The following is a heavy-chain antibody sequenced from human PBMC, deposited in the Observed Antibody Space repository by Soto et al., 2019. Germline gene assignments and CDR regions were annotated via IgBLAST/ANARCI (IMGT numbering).Heavy chain of an antibody. Sequence: QVQLVQSGAEVKKPGASVKVSCKASGYTFTGYYMHWVRQAPGQGLEWMGWINPNSGGTNYAQKFQGRVTITADESTSTAYMELSSLRSEDTAVYYCGGYSYGYSVGMDVWGQGTTVTVSS. D-gene: IGHD5-18*01. CDR3: GGYSYGYSVGMDV. CDR1: GYTFTGYY. V-gene: IGHV1-2*02. CDR2: INPNSGGT. J-gene: IGHJ6*02.